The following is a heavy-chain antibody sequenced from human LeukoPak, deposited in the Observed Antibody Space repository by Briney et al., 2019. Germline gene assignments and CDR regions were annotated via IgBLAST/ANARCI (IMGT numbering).Heavy chain of an antibody. Sequence: SETLSLTCTVSGGSISSYYWSWIRQPPGKGLEWIGYIYYSGSTNYNPSLKSRVTISVDTSKNQFSLKLSSVTAADTAVYYCARSGGNRVEMPTIIDYWGQGTLVTVSS. CDR1: GGSISSYY. CDR3: ARSGGNRVEMPTIIDY. D-gene: IGHD3-10*01. CDR2: IYYSGST. J-gene: IGHJ4*02. V-gene: IGHV4-59*01.